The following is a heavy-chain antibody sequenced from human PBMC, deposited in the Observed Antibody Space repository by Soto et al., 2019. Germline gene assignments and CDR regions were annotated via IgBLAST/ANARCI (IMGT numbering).Heavy chain of an antibody. CDR3: ARGYPYRGYFDY. V-gene: IGHV4-30-2*01. CDR1: GGSISSGGYS. Sequence: PSETLSLTCTVSGGSISSGGYSWSWIRQPPGKGLEWIGYIYHSGSTYYNPSLKSRVTISVDRSKNQFSLKLSSVTAADTAVYYCARGYPYRGYFDYWGQGTLVTVSS. J-gene: IGHJ4*02. D-gene: IGHD1-20*01. CDR2: IYHSGST.